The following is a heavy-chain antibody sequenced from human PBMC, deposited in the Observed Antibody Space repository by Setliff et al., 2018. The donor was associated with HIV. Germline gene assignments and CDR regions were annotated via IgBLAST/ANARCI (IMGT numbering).Heavy chain of an antibody. CDR2: IYTSGST. CDR1: GDSISSYY. J-gene: IGHJ4*02. V-gene: IGHV4-4*09. Sequence: PSETLSLTCTVSGDSISSYYWSWIRQPPGKGLEWIGYIYTSGSTNYNPSLKSRVTISVDTSKNHFSLKLSSVTAADTAVYYCARRAANGLFDYGGQGTLVTVSS. CDR3: ARRAANGLFDY. D-gene: IGHD2-15*01.